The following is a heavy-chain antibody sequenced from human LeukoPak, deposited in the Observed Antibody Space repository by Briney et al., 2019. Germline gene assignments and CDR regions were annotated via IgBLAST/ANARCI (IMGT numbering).Heavy chain of an antibody. Sequence: GGSLTLSCAASGFTFSTYWMHWVRQAPGKGLVWVSRINSDGSRTTYADSVKGRFTISRDNAKNTLYLQMNSLRTEDTAVYYCARPETQYSSGLDGFDIWGQGTMVTVSS. CDR2: INSDGSRT. J-gene: IGHJ3*02. V-gene: IGHV3-74*01. D-gene: IGHD6-19*01. CDR1: GFTFSTYW. CDR3: ARPETQYSSGLDGFDI.